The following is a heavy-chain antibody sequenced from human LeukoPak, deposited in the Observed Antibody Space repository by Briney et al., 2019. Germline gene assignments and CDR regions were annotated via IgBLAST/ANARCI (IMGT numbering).Heavy chain of an antibody. J-gene: IGHJ3*02. CDR1: GYTLTELS. D-gene: IGHD2-2*01. CDR2: FDPEDGET. Sequence: ASVKISCKVSGYTLTELSMHWVRQAPGKGLEWMGGFDPEDGETIYAQKFQGRVTMTEDTSTDTAYMELSSLRSEDTAVYYCARIGYCSSTSCYRGAFDIWGQGTMVTVSS. V-gene: IGHV1-24*01. CDR3: ARIGYCSSTSCYRGAFDI.